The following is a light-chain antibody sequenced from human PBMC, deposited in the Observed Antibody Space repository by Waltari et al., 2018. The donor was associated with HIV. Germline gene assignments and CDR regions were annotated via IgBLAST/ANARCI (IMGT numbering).Light chain of an antibody. CDR3: QSYGSGNWV. CDR2: EDN. CDR1: SGGIATNY. Sequence: NFVLTQPHSVSESPGKTVAISCTRISGGIATNYVQWYQQRPGSAPTTVIYEDNQRPSGVPDRFSGSIDRSSNSASLTISALKTEDEADYYCQSYGSGNWVFGGGTKLTVL. V-gene: IGLV6-57*03. J-gene: IGLJ3*02.